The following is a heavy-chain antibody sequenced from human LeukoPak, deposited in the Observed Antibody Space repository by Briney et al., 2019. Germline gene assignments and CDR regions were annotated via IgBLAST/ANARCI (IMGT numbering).Heavy chain of an antibody. D-gene: IGHD4-23*01. CDR1: GGTFSSYA. CDR3: ARSYGGYYFDH. CDR2: IIPIFGTA. V-gene: IGHV1-69*05. J-gene: IGHJ4*02. Sequence: EASVKVSCKASGGTFSSYAISWVRQAPGQGLEWMGGIIPIFGTANYAQKFQGRVTITTDESTSTAYMELSSLGSEDTAVYYCARSYGGYYFDHWGQGTLVTVSS.